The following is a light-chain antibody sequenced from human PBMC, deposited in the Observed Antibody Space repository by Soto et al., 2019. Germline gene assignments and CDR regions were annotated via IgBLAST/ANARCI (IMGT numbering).Light chain of an antibody. CDR3: QSYDNSLSGSGV. Sequence: QSALTQPPSASGSPGQSATISCTGTTSDVGGYDYVSWYQQHPGKAPKLLISGHNNRPSGVPDRFFGSKSGTSASLTIIGLQAEDEADYYCQSYDNSLSGSGVFGGGTKLTVL. CDR1: TSDVGGYDY. V-gene: IGLV2-8*01. J-gene: IGLJ3*02. CDR2: GHN.